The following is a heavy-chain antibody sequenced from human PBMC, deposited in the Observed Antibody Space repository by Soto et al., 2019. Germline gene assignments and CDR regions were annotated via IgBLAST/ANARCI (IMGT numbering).Heavy chain of an antibody. V-gene: IGHV1-2*04. Sequence: ASVKVSCKASGYTFTGYYMHWVRQAPGQGLEWMGWINPNSGGTNYAQKFQGWVTMTRDTSISTAYMELSRLRSDDTAVYYCARNVVQLPYCSGGSCHSDAFDIWGQGTMVTVSS. J-gene: IGHJ3*02. CDR2: INPNSGGT. CDR1: GYTFTGYY. CDR3: ARNVVQLPYCSGGSCHSDAFDI. D-gene: IGHD2-15*01.